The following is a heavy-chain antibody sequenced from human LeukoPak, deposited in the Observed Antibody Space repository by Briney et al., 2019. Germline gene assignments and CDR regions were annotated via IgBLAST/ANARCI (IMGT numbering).Heavy chain of an antibody. CDR1: GFTFGDYA. D-gene: IGHD2-8*01. V-gene: IGHV3-49*04. Sequence: PGGSLRLSCTASGFTFGDYAMSWVRQAPGKGLEWVGFIRSKAYGGTTEYAASVKGRFTISRDDSKSIAYLQMNSLKTEDTAVYYCTSWDHVGYCTNGVCYTVDYWGQGTLVTVSS. J-gene: IGHJ4*02. CDR2: IRSKAYGGTT. CDR3: TSWDHVGYCTNGVCYTVDY.